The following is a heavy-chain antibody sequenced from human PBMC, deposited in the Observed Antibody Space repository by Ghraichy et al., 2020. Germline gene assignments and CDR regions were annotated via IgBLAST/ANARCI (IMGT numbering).Heavy chain of an antibody. V-gene: IGHV1-18*01. CDR3: ARAAYYDSSGHPDY. Sequence: ASVKVSCKASGYTFTSYGISWVRQAPGQGLEWMGWISAYNGNTNYAQKLQGRVTMTTDTSTSTAYMELRSLRSDDTAVYYCARAAYYDSSGHPDYWGQGTLVTVSS. CDR1: GYTFTSYG. J-gene: IGHJ4*02. CDR2: ISAYNGNT. D-gene: IGHD3-22*01.